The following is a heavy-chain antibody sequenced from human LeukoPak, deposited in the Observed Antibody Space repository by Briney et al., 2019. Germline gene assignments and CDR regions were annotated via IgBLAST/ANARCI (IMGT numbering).Heavy chain of an antibody. CDR3: AREGITMVRGVLDY. D-gene: IGHD3-10*01. Sequence: GGSLRLSCAASGFTFSDYSMNWVRQAPGKGLEWVSSISSSSIYIYYADSVKGRFTISRDNSKNTLYLQMNSLRAEDTAVYYCAREGITMVRGVLDYWGQGTLVTVSS. CDR1: GFTFSDYS. CDR2: ISSSSIYI. J-gene: IGHJ4*02. V-gene: IGHV3-21*01.